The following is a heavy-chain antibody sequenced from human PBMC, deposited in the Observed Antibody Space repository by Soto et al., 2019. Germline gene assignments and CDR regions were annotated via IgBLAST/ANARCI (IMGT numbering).Heavy chain of an antibody. J-gene: IGHJ5*02. CDR3: EAEATGWRQMVPAEP. CDR2: IAVGSGYT. CDR1: GFTFTSSA. D-gene: IGHD2-8*01. Sequence: SVKVSCKGSGFTFTSSAFQWVRQARGQRLEWIGWIAVGSGYTNYAQRFQQRVTLTGGMSTATTYMALSRLTSEDTASYDWEAEATGWRQMVPAEPWGRGTLVTVST. V-gene: IGHV1-58*01.